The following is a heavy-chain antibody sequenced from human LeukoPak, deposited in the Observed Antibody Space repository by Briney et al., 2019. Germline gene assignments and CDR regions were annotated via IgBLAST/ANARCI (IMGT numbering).Heavy chain of an antibody. CDR1: GFTFSSFG. J-gene: IGHJ4*02. V-gene: IGHV3-48*04. Sequence: GGSLRLSCAASGFTFSSFGMNWVRQAPGKGPEWVSYISHDSETIYYADSVKGRFTMSRDNAKSSLYLQVSSLRADDKAVYYCARATRNGYDYWGQGTLVTVYS. D-gene: IGHD5-24*01. CDR3: ARATRNGYDY. CDR2: ISHDSETI.